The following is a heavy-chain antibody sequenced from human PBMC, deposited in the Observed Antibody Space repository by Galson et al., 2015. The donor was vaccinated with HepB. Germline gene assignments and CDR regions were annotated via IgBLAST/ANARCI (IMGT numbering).Heavy chain of an antibody. J-gene: IGHJ4*02. CDR2: INAGNGDT. Sequence: SVKVSCKASGFTFTSYAVHWVRQAPGQSLEWMGWINAGNGDTKYSQKLQGRVTITRETSASTAYMELSSLRSEDTAVYYCAAHSWGTTYLDYWGQGALVAVSS. V-gene: IGHV1-3*01. CDR1: GFTFTSYA. CDR3: AAHSWGTTYLDY. D-gene: IGHD3-16*01.